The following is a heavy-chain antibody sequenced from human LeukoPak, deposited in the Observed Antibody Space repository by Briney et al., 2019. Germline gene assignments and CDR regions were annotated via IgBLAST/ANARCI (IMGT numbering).Heavy chain of an antibody. CDR2: IYSGGSGGST. V-gene: IGHV3-53*01. CDR1: GFTVSSNS. Sequence: GSLRLSCAASGFTVSSNSMSWVRQAPGKGLEWVSVIYSGGSGGSTYYADSVKGRFTISRDNSKNTLYLQMNSLRAEDTAVYYCARDSGSYYDAFDIWGQGTMVTVSS. CDR3: ARDSGSYYDAFDI. J-gene: IGHJ3*02. D-gene: IGHD1-26*01.